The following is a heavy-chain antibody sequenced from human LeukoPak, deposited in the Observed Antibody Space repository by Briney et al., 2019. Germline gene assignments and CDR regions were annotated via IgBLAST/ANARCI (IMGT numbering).Heavy chain of an antibody. J-gene: IGHJ4*02. D-gene: IGHD6-13*01. Sequence: GGSLRLSCAASGFTFSSYWMHWGRQAPGKGLVWVSRINSDGSNTGYADSVKGRFTISRDNAKNTLYLQMNSLSAEDTAVYYCARGAGSSWSGLIDYWGQGTLVTVSS. CDR1: GFTFSSYW. CDR3: ARGAGSSWSGLIDY. CDR2: INSDGSNT. V-gene: IGHV3-74*01.